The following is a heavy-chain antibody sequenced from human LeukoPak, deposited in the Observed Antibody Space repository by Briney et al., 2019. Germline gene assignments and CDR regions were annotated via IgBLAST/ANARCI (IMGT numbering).Heavy chain of an antibody. V-gene: IGHV4-34*01. D-gene: IGHD5-18*01. CDR2: INHSGST. CDR1: GGSFSGYY. Sequence: PSETLSLTCAVYGGSFSGYYWSWIRQPPGKGLEWIGEINHSGSTNYNPSLKSRVTISVDTSKNQFSLKLSSVTAADTAVYYCATRQSYIYGRRNADYFDYWGQGTLVTVSS. J-gene: IGHJ4*02. CDR3: ATRQSYIYGRRNADYFDY.